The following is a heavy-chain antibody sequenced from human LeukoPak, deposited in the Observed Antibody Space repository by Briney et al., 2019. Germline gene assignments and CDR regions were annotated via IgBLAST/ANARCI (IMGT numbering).Heavy chain of an antibody. Sequence: PGGSLRLSCVTSGFTFSTYGMHWVRQAPGKGLEWVAFIRYDESDKYYADSVKGRFTISRDNSKNTLYLQMGSLRAEDMAVYYCARVREDGKHPDRLDYWGQGTLVTVSS. CDR3: ARVREDGKHPDRLDY. J-gene: IGHJ4*02. CDR1: GFTFSTYG. V-gene: IGHV3-30*02. CDR2: IRYDESDK. D-gene: IGHD1-1*01.